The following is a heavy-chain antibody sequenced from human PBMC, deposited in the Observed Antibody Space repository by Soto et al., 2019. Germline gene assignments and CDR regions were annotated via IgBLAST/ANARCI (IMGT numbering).Heavy chain of an antibody. CDR3: ARDSGFIVVAGDI. Sequence: QVQLVQSGAEVKKPGASVKVSCKASGYTFTSYGISWVRQAPGQGLEWMGWISAYNGNTNYAQKLQGRVTMTTDTSTSTGYMELRRLRSDDTGVYYCARDSGFIVVAGDIWGQGTMVTVSS. J-gene: IGHJ3*02. D-gene: IGHD2-15*01. CDR2: ISAYNGNT. V-gene: IGHV1-18*01. CDR1: GYTFTSYG.